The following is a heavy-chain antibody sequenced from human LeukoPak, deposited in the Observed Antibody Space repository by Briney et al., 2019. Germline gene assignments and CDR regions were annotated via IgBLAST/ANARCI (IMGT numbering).Heavy chain of an antibody. Sequence: ASVKVSCKASGYSFTSYGISWVRQAPGQGLEWMGWISAYSGNTNYAQKLQGRVTMTTDTSTSTDYMELRSLRSDDTAVYYCARGGYSDSDYYFDYWGQGTLVTVSS. J-gene: IGHJ4*02. CDR1: GYSFTSYG. CDR2: ISAYSGNT. CDR3: ARGGYSDSDYYFDY. D-gene: IGHD4-11*01. V-gene: IGHV1-18*01.